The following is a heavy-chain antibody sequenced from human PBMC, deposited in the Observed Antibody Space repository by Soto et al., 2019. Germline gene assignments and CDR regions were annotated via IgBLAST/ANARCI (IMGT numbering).Heavy chain of an antibody. V-gene: IGHV3-33*01. CDR1: GFTFSSYG. CDR3: ARDRQGGDFWEVDY. D-gene: IGHD3-3*01. J-gene: IGHJ4*02. CDR2: IWYDGSNK. Sequence: QVQLVESGGGVVQPGRSLRLSCAASGFTFSSYGMHWVRQAPGKGLEWVAVIWYDGSNKYYADSVKGRFTISRDNSKNTLYLQMNSLRAEDTAVYYCARDRQGGDFWEVDYWGQGTLVTVSS.